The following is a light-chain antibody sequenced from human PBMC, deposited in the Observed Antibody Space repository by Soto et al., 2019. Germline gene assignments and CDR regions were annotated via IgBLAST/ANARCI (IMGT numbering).Light chain of an antibody. J-gene: IGLJ2*01. CDR2: EVI. Sequence: QSVLTQPASASGSPGQSITISCTGTSSDIGAYKYVSWYQQHPGRAPKLMIYEVIHRPSGVSSRFSGSKSGKTASLSISGLQADDEADYYCSSYTSSRTLVFGGGTKVTVL. CDR3: SSYTSSRTLV. CDR1: SSDIGAYKY. V-gene: IGLV2-14*01.